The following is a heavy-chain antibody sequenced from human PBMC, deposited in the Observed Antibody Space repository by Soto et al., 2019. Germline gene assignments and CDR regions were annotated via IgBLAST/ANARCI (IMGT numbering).Heavy chain of an antibody. CDR1: CYSIRSYH. CDR3: ARLYGFSGFDY. D-gene: IGHD6-25*01. Sequence: PSVTLSLTCSFNCYSIRSYHWSWIRQPPGKGLEWIGYIYYSGSTNYNPSLKSRVTISVDTSKNQFSLKLSSVTAADTAVYYCARLYGFSGFDYWGQGTLVTVS. CDR2: IYYSGST. V-gene: IGHV4-59*08. J-gene: IGHJ4*02.